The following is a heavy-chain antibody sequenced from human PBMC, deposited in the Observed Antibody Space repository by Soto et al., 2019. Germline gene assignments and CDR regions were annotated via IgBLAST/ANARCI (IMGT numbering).Heavy chain of an antibody. J-gene: IGHJ3*01. Sequence: LRLSCAASGFTFSSYAMHWVRQAPGKGLEWVAAISYDGSNKDSADSVRGRFSISRDNSDNTLYLQMTSLSPEDSAVYFCARDRIQMWYCVGAFDVWGQGTMVTVSS. D-gene: IGHD5-18*01. CDR3: ARDRIQMWYCVGAFDV. CDR2: ISYDGSNK. V-gene: IGHV3-30-3*01. CDR1: GFTFSSYA.